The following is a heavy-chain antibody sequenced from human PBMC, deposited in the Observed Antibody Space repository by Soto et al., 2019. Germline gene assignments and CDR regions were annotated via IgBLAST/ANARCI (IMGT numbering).Heavy chain of an antibody. J-gene: IGHJ5*02. Sequence: QVQLQVSGPGLVEPSQTLSLTCTVSGASVSSGDYYWTWIRQPPGKDLEWIGYIYSSGNTNYNPSLRSRVTMSKDTSKNQFSLNLSSVTAADTAVYYCARRVTGGGERFDPWGQGTPVTVSS. CDR3: ARRVTGGGERFDP. D-gene: IGHD7-27*01. CDR1: GASVSSGDYY. V-gene: IGHV4-30-4*01. CDR2: IYSSGNT.